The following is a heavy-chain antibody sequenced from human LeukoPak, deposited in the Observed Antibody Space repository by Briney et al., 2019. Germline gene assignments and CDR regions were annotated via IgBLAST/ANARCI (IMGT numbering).Heavy chain of an antibody. J-gene: IGHJ3*02. D-gene: IGHD3-10*01. CDR2: IFYSGST. V-gene: IGHV4-34*12. CDR1: GGSFSGYY. CDR3: AKSNGYGLVDI. Sequence: PSETLSLTCAVYGGSFSGYYWGWIRQPPGKGLEWIGNIFYSGSTYYSPSLKSRVTISLDTSRNQFSLKLNSVTAADTAVYYCAKSNGYGLVDIWGQGTMVTVSS.